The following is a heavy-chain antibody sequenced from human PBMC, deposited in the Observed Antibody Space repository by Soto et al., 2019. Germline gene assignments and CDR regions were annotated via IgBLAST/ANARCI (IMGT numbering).Heavy chain of an antibody. D-gene: IGHD3-22*01. Sequence: PGGSLRLSCAASGFTFSSYWMHWVRQAPGKGLVWVSRINPDGSATNYADSVKGRFTISRDNAKNTLYLQMNSLRAEDTAVYYCARDPYYYDSSGYYPGAYWGQGTLVTVSS. CDR2: INPDGSAT. CDR1: GFTFSSYW. CDR3: ARDPYYYDSSGYYPGAY. V-gene: IGHV3-74*01. J-gene: IGHJ4*02.